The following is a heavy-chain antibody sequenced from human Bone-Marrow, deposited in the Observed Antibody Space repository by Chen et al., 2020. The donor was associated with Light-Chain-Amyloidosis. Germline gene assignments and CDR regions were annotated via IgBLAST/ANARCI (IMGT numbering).Heavy chain of an antibody. D-gene: IGHD6-19*01. J-gene: IGHJ3*02. V-gene: IGHV3-48*02. Sequence: EVQLVESGGGLVLSGGSLRLSCAASGFTFSSYSMNWVRQAPGKGLEWVSYISSSSSTIYYADSVKGRFTISRDNAKNSLYLQMNSLRDEDTAVYYCARDEDGSGWSYDAFDIWGQGTMVTVSS. CDR1: GFTFSSYS. CDR3: ARDEDGSGWSYDAFDI. CDR2: ISSSSSTI.